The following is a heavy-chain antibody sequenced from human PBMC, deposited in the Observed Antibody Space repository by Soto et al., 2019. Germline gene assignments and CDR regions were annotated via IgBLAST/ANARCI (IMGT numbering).Heavy chain of an antibody. CDR1: GGTFSSYA. Sequence: QVQLVQSGAEVKKPGSSVKVSCKASGGTFSSYAISWVRQAPGQGLEWMGGIIPIFGTANYAQKFQGRVKDTAEQSTSTAHMELSRPRSEGQAVVYRSRGGLGGTQGPAFDIWGQGTKVTVSS. D-gene: IGHD3-16*01. V-gene: IGHV1-69*01. CDR3: SRGGLGGTQGPAFDI. J-gene: IGHJ3*02. CDR2: IIPIFGTA.